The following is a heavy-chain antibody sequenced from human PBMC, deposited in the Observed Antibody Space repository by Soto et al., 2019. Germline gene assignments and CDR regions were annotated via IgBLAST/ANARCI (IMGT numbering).Heavy chain of an antibody. CDR3: ARGVYDYVWGMQSGRGMRGDH. Sequence: EVQLVESGGGLVQPGDSLRLSCAASGFTFSYYRMNWVRQAPGKGLEWISYISGSGKTVYYADSVKGRFIVSRDNAENSLYLQISSLRDGDTAVYYCARGVYDYVWGMQSGRGMRGDHWGQGTLVTVSS. V-gene: IGHV3-48*02. J-gene: IGHJ5*02. D-gene: IGHD3-16*01. CDR2: ISGSGKTV. CDR1: GFTFSYYR.